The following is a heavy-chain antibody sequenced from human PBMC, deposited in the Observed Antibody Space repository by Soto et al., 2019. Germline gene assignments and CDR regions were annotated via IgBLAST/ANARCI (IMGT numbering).Heavy chain of an antibody. CDR3: TSHVGYYDPSFGY. J-gene: IGHJ4*02. Sequence: QVQLVESGGGVVQPGRSLRLSCAASGFSLSDFAMHWVRQAPGKGLEWVAVISYAGTKKYFADSVKGRFTISRDNSKHTQYLQMNALRADDTAVYYCTSHVGYYDPSFGYWGQGTMVTVSS. D-gene: IGHD3-22*01. CDR1: GFSLSDFA. V-gene: IGHV3-30-3*01. CDR2: ISYAGTKK.